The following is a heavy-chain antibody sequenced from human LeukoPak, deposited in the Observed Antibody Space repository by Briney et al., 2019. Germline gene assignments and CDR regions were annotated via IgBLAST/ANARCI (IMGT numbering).Heavy chain of an antibody. CDR1: GFIFSNYY. D-gene: IGHD2-2*02. CDR2: IKKDGSEK. Sequence: PGGSLRLSCAASGFIFSNYYMAWVRQAPGKGLEWVANIKKDGSEKYYVDSVKGRFTISRDNAENSLYLEMNSLKTEDTAVYYCTTWGYCSSTSCYTGPWFDPWGQGTLVTVSS. CDR3: TTWGYCSSTSCYTGPWFDP. V-gene: IGHV3-7*03. J-gene: IGHJ5*02.